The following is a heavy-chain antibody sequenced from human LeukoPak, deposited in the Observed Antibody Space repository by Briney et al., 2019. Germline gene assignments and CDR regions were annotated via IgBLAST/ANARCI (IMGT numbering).Heavy chain of an antibody. D-gene: IGHD6-13*01. CDR2: INWNGGST. Sequence: GPGGSLRLSCAASGFTFDDYAMSWVRQAPGKGLEWVSGINWNGGSTGYADSVKGRFTISGDNAKNSLYLQMNSLRAEDTALYYCARLTSTWYGGQDFWGQGTLVTVSS. CDR1: GFTFDDYA. CDR3: ARLTSTWYGGQDF. J-gene: IGHJ4*02. V-gene: IGHV3-20*04.